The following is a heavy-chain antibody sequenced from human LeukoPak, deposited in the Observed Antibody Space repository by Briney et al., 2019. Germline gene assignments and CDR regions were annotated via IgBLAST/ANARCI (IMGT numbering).Heavy chain of an antibody. Sequence: SETLSLTCTVSGGSISSYYWSWIRQPPGKGLEWIGYIYYSGSTNYNPSLKSRVTISVDTSKNQFSLKLSSVTAADTAVYYCARGRNIVVVVAGQGWFDPWGQGTLVTVSS. J-gene: IGHJ5*02. D-gene: IGHD2-15*01. V-gene: IGHV4-59*08. CDR1: GGSISSYY. CDR3: ARGRNIVVVVAGQGWFDP. CDR2: IYYSGST.